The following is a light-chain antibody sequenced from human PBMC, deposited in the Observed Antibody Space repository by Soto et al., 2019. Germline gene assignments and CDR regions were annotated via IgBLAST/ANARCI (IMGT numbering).Light chain of an antibody. CDR1: SSNIGAGYD. V-gene: IGLV1-40*01. CDR2: ADN. J-gene: IGLJ2*01. Sequence: QSVLTQTPSVSGAPGQKITMSCTGSSSNIGAGYDVHWYQQLPGAAPRLLIYADNNRPSGVPDRFSASNSGTSASLAITGLQGEDEDVYYCQSYDNSLSGVIFGAGTKLTVL. CDR3: QSYDNSLSGVI.